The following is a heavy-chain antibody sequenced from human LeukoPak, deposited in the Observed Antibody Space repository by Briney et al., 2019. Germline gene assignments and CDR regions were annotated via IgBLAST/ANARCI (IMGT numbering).Heavy chain of an antibody. Sequence: RGSLRLSCAASGFTFSSYSMNWVRQAPGKGLEWVSYISSSSSTIYYADSVKGRFTISRDNAKNSLYLQMNSLRAEDTAVYYCARDGGAAAGAFGYWGQGTLVTVSS. D-gene: IGHD6-13*01. CDR1: GFTFSSYS. CDR3: ARDGGAAAGAFGY. V-gene: IGHV3-48*01. J-gene: IGHJ4*02. CDR2: ISSSSSTI.